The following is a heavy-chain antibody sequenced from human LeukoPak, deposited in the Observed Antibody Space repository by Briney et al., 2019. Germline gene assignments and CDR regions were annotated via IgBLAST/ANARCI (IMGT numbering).Heavy chain of an antibody. J-gene: IGHJ5*02. CDR1: GFAFSSYS. Sequence: PGGSLRLSCAASGFAFSSYSMNWVRQAPGKGLEWVSSISSSSSYIYYADSVKGRFTISRDNAKNSLYLQMNSLRAEDTAVYYCARGQDYDFWSASGWLDPWGQGTLVTVSS. D-gene: IGHD3-3*01. CDR3: ARGQDYDFWSASGWLDP. CDR2: ISSSSSYI. V-gene: IGHV3-21*01.